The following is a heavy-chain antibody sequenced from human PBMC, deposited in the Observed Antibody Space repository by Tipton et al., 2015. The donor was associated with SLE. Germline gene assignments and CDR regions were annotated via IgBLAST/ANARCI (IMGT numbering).Heavy chain of an antibody. CDR1: GVSISGHY. Sequence: TLSLTCTVSGVSISGHYWGWIRQPPGKGLEWLGTIYHSGTTYYNPSLKSRLTLSIDTSKNQFSLKLSSVTAADTAVYYCVRLELPATKADYWGPGTLVTVSS. J-gene: IGHJ4*02. V-gene: IGHV4-38-2*02. D-gene: IGHD5-24*01. CDR3: VRLELPATKADY. CDR2: IYHSGTT.